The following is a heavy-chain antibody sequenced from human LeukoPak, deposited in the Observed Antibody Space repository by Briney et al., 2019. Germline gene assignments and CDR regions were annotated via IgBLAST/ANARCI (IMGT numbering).Heavy chain of an antibody. CDR3: ARIAVAGTNYYYYGMDV. V-gene: IGHV4-59*01. J-gene: IGHJ6*02. CDR1: GGSISSYY. D-gene: IGHD6-19*01. CDR2: IYYSGST. Sequence: SETLSLTCTVSGGSISSYYWSWIRQPPGKGLEWIGYIYYSGSTNYNPSLKSRVTISVDPSKNQFSLKLSPVTAADTAVYYCARIAVAGTNYYYYGMDVWGQGTTVTVSS.